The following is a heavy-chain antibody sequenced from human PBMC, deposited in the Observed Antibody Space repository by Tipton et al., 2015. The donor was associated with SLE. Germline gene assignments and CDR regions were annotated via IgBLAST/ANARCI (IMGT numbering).Heavy chain of an antibody. CDR2: IYYSGST. V-gene: IGHV4-59*08. D-gene: IGHD3-10*01. CDR1: GGSISSYY. Sequence: TLSLTCAVSGGSISSYYWGWIRQPPGKGLEWIGYIYYSGSTNYNPSLKSRVTISVDTSKNQFSLKLSSVTAADTAVYYCARVDGSGSYYLLDYWGQGTLVTVSS. J-gene: IGHJ4*02. CDR3: ARVDGSGSYYLLDY.